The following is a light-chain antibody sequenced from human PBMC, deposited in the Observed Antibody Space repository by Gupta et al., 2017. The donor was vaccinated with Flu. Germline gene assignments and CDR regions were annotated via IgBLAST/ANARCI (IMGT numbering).Light chain of an antibody. CDR3: QQCHYTPPT. CDR2: GAS. Sequence: QMTQSPSSLSASVGDRVTITCRAGQPISTYLNWYQQKPGKAPELLIYGASSLPRGVPARFSDSGSVTAFTLTISSLKREDFATYYCQQCHYTPPTFGPGTKVDVK. CDR1: QPISTY. J-gene: IGKJ3*01. V-gene: IGKV1-39*01.